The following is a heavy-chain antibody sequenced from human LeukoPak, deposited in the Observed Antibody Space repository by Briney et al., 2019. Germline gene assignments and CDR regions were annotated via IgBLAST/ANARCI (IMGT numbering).Heavy chain of an antibody. V-gene: IGHV1-69*05. Sequence: ASVKVSCKASGGTFSSYAITWVRQAPGQGLEWMGRIIPIFGTANYAQKFQGRVTITTDESTSTAYMELSSLRSEDTAVYYCAREVPELNNAFDIWGQGTMVTVSS. CDR2: IIPIFGTA. J-gene: IGHJ3*02. CDR3: AREVPELNNAFDI. D-gene: IGHD1-26*01. CDR1: GGTFSSYA.